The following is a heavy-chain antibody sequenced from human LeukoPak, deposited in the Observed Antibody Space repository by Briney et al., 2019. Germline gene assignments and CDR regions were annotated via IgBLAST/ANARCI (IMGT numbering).Heavy chain of an antibody. D-gene: IGHD5-24*01. Sequence: SETLSLTCSVSGDYIRSHYCAWIRQPPGEGLEWIGHIYNSATTDYHPSFKSRVTISLDTSKKQFSLKMTSVTALDSAVYYCARGGEGYNDDAFEVWGLGTAVTVSS. V-gene: IGHV4-59*11. CDR3: ARGGEGYNDDAFEV. CDR1: GDYIRSHY. J-gene: IGHJ3*01. CDR2: IYNSATT.